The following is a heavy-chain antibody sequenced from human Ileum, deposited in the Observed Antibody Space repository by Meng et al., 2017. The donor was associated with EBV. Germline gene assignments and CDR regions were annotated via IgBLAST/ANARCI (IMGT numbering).Heavy chain of an antibody. CDR1: GNTFTNNA. CDR3: VVEVIFGGVPFDD. V-gene: IGHV1-3*01. J-gene: IGHJ4*02. CDR2: INPRNGNT. Sequence: QPVQCGAEGKKPGASVKVSCKVSGNTFTNNAIHWVRQAPGQGLEWMGWINPRNGNTEYSQKFQDRVTITRDTSASTAYMELSSLTSEDMAVYFCVVEVIFGGVPFDDWGQGTLVTVSS. D-gene: IGHD2-8*02.